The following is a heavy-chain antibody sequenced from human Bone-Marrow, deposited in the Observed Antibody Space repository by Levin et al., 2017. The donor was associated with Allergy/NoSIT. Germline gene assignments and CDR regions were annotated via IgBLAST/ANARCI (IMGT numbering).Heavy chain of an antibody. D-gene: IGHD1-14*01. CDR2: ISEGGGSTI. V-gene: IGHV3-48*04. Sequence: RTGGSLRLSCAASGFTFTTFGINWVRQAPGKGLEWISYISEGGGSTIYYADSVKGRFTVSRDNAKNSLSLQMSSLRAEDTAVYYCARDRTRTYVDYWGEGTLVTVSS. CDR1: GFTFTTFG. CDR3: ARDRTRTYVDY. J-gene: IGHJ4*02.